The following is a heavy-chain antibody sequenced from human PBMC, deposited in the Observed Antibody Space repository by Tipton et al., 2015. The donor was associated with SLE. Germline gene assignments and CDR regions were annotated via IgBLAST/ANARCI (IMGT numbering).Heavy chain of an antibody. V-gene: IGHV1-69*01. J-gene: IGHJ4*02. CDR2: IIPMLGTP. CDR3: ARGGIAASGSS. D-gene: IGHD6-13*01. CDR1: GGRISSYA. Sequence: QSGAEVKKPGSSVKVSCKSSGGRISSYAFSWVRQAPGQGLEWMGGIIPMLGTPTYAQKFQSRFTLTADGSTNTVYMELSSLRSDDTAVYYCARGGIAASGSSWGQGTLVTVSS.